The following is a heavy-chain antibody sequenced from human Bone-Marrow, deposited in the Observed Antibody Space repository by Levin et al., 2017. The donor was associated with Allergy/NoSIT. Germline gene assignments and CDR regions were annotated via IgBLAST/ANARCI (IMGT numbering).Heavy chain of an antibody. CDR2: LSFDGQNK. D-gene: IGHD6-19*01. Sequence: GGSLRLSCAASGFNFNKYAMHWVRQAPGKGPEWVAVLSFDGQNKHYAESVKGRFTISRDNSKNTLYLEMNGLTPDDTAVYFCARVQWQSRTSDYWGRGTLVAVSS. CDR1: GFNFNKYA. V-gene: IGHV3-30*01. J-gene: IGHJ4*02. CDR3: ARVQWQSRTSDY.